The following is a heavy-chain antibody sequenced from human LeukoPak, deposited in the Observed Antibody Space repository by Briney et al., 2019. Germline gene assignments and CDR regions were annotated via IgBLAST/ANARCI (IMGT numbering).Heavy chain of an antibody. CDR2: ISGSGGST. Sequence: GGSLRLSCAASGFTFSSYAMTWVRQAPGKGLEWVSAISGSGGSTYYADSVKGRFTISRDNSKNTLFLQMNSLRAEDTAVYYCAKEAVMCTSTSCYDYWGQGTLVTVSS. V-gene: IGHV3-23*01. D-gene: IGHD2-2*01. CDR3: AKEAVMCTSTSCYDY. CDR1: GFTFSSYA. J-gene: IGHJ4*02.